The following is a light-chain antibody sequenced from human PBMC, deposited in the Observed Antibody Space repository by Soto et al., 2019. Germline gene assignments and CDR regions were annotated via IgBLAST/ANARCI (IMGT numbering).Light chain of an antibody. V-gene: IGLV1-44*01. Sequence: QSALTQPPSASGTPGQRVTVSCSGSKSNIGSNTVNWYQQFPGTAPKLLIYSTNQRPSGITDRFSGSKSGTSASLAISGLQSEDEADYYCAAWDDSLIGVFGGGTKLTVL. CDR1: KSNIGSNT. CDR3: AAWDDSLIGV. CDR2: STN. J-gene: IGLJ2*01.